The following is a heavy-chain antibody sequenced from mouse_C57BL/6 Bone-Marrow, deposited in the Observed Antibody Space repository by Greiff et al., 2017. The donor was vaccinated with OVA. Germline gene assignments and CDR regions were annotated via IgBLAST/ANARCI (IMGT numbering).Heavy chain of an antibody. CDR3: ARWTDRFAY. CDR2: IYPRSGNT. Sequence: QVQLKQSGAELVRPGTSVTMSCKASGYTFTNYWIGWAKQRPGHGLEWIGEIYPRSGNTYYNEKFKGKATLTADKSSSTAYMELRSLTSEDSAVYFCARWTDRFAYWGQGTLVTVSA. J-gene: IGHJ3*01. V-gene: IGHV1-63*01. CDR1: GYTFTNYW.